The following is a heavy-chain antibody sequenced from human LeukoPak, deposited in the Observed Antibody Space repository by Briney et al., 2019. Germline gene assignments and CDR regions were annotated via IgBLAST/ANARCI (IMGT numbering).Heavy chain of an antibody. CDR2: ISSSGKYV. D-gene: IGHD6-6*01. CDR3: ARDRYDSSVGGMDV. CDR1: GFTFSSYG. J-gene: IGHJ6*02. V-gene: IGHV3-21*06. Sequence: GGPLRLSCAASGFTFSSYGMNWVRQAPGKGLEWVSSISSSGKYVYYGDSVKGRFTLARDYARNELYLQMNSLRAEDTALYYCARDRYDSSVGGMDVWGQGTTVTVSS.